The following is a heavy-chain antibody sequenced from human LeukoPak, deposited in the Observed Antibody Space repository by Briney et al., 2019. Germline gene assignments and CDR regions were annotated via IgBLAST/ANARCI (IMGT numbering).Heavy chain of an antibody. Sequence: SQTLSLTCAISGASGSSNSVTWNWIRQSPSRGLEWLGRTYYKSTWNNYYDVSVRGRITVNPDTSKNQFSLHLNSVTPEEMAVYYFARRLTQYDCFDRWVEGSQVTVSS. D-gene: IGHD2-2*01. CDR1: GASGSSNSVT. CDR3: ARRLTQYDCFDR. J-gene: IGHJ5*02. CDR2: TYYKSTWNN. V-gene: IGHV6-1*01.